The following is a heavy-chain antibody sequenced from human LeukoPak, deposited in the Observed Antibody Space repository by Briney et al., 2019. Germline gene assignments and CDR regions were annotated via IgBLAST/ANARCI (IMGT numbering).Heavy chain of an antibody. D-gene: IGHD4-11*01. CDR1: GFTFDDYA. J-gene: IGHJ4*02. CDR3: ARDLGSNLGYFDY. Sequence: PGRSLRLSCAASGFTFDDYAMHWVRQAPGKGLEWVSGISWNSGSIGYADSVKGRFTISRDNAKNSLYLQMNSLRAEDTALYYCARDLGSNLGYFDYWGQGTLVTVSS. CDR2: ISWNSGSI. V-gene: IGHV3-9*01.